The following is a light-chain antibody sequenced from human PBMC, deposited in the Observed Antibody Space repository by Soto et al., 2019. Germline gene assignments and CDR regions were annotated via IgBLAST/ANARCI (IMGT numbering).Light chain of an antibody. CDR3: AACDDGLGAVV. CDR1: TSNVGCNT. Sequence: QSVLTQPPSMSGTPGQRVPISCSGTTSNVGCNTVNWYQQLPGAAPKLLIYTDNQRPSRVPDRFSGSKSVTSASLAISGLLSEDEADYYCAACDDGLGAVVFGGGTKLTVL. V-gene: IGLV1-44*01. J-gene: IGLJ2*01. CDR2: TDN.